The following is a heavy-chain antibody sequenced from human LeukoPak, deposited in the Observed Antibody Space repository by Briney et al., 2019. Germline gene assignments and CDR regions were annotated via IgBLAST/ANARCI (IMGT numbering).Heavy chain of an antibody. CDR3: ASVVAGYFDL. J-gene: IGHJ2*01. V-gene: IGHV4-59*08. D-gene: IGHD2-15*01. Sequence: SETLSLTCTVSGGSISSYYWSWIRQPPGKGLEWIGYIYYSGSTNYNPSLKSRVTISVDTSKNQFSLKLSSVTAADTAVYYCASVVAGYFDLWGRGTLVTVSS. CDR2: IYYSGST. CDR1: GGSISSYY.